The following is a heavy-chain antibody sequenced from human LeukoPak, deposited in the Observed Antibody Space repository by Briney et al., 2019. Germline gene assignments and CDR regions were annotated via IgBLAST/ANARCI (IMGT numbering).Heavy chain of an antibody. D-gene: IGHD1-1*01. CDR2: IHYIGAST. CDR3: ARHVATGTTAAFDI. Sequence: ADTLSLTCTVSGGSISSSYWSWIRQPPGKGLEWIGYIHYIGASTNHNPSLKSRVTISVDTSKKHFSLKLSSVTAADTAVYYCARHVATGTTAAFDIWGQGAMVAVSS. V-gene: IGHV4-59*08. J-gene: IGHJ3*02. CDR1: GGSISSSY.